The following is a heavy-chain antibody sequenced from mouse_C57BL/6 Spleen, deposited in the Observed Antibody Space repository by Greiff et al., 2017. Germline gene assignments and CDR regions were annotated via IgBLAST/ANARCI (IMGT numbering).Heavy chain of an antibody. D-gene: IGHD3-1*01. J-gene: IGHJ4*01. V-gene: IGHV1-54*01. CDR3: ARGGYGGGPYAMDY. CDR1: GYAFTNYL. CDR2: INPGSGGT. Sequence: QVQLQQSGAELVRPGTSVKVSCKASGYAFTNYLIEWVKQRPGQGLEWIGVINPGSGGTNYNEKFKGKATLTADKSSSTAYMQLSSLTSEDSAVYFCARGGYGGGPYAMDYWGQGTSVTVSS.